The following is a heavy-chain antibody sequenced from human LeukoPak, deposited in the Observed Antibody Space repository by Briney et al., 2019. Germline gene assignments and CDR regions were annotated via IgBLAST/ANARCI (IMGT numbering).Heavy chain of an antibody. J-gene: IGHJ4*02. V-gene: IGHV1-2*02. D-gene: IGHD6-19*01. CDR2: INPNSGGT. Sequence: ASVKVSCKASGYTFTGYYMHWVRQAPGQGLEWMGWINPNSGGTNYAQNFQGRATMTRDTSISTAYMELSSLISDDTAVYYCATLTSSVVEDYWGQGTLVTASS. CDR3: ATLTSSVVEDY. CDR1: GYTFTGYY.